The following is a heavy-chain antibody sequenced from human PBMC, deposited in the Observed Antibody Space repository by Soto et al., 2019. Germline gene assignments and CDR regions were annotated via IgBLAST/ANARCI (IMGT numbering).Heavy chain of an antibody. Sequence: GSLRLSCAASGFTFSSYAMHWVRQAPGKGLEWVAVISYDGSNKYYADSVKGRFTISRDNSKNTLYLQMNSLRAEDTAVYYCAREGDEQQLVGAYYYYGMDVWGQGTTVTVSS. CDR1: GFTFSSYA. D-gene: IGHD6-13*01. CDR2: ISYDGSNK. CDR3: AREGDEQQLVGAYYYYGMDV. V-gene: IGHV3-30-3*01. J-gene: IGHJ6*02.